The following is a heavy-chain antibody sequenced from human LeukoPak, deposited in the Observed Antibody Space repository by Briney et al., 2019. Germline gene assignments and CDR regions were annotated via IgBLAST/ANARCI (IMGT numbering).Heavy chain of an antibody. J-gene: IGHJ4*02. CDR2: IGTAGDT. Sequence: GGSLRLSCAASGFTFSSYDMHWVRQAPGKGLEWVSAIGTAGDTYYPGSVKGRFTISRENAKNSLYLQMNSLRAEDTAVYYCVRARSGWYFDYWGQGTLVTVSS. D-gene: IGHD6-19*01. V-gene: IGHV3-13*01. CDR3: VRARSGWYFDY. CDR1: GFTFSSYD.